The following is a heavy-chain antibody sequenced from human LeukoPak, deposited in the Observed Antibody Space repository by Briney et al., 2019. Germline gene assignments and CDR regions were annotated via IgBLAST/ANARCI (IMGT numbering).Heavy chain of an antibody. CDR2: IIPIFGTA. CDR3: ARYKSGMTPDFWSGYGMDV. D-gene: IGHD3-3*01. J-gene: IGHJ6*02. CDR1: GGTFSSYA. Sequence: SVKVSCKASGGTFSSYAIGWVRQAPGQGLEWMGGIIPIFGTANYAQKFQGRVTITADESTSTAYMELSSLRSEDTAVYYCARYKSGMTPDFWSGYGMDVWGQGTTVTVSS. V-gene: IGHV1-69*13.